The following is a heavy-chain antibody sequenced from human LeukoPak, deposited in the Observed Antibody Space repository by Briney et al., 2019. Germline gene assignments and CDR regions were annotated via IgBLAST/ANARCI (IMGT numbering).Heavy chain of an antibody. V-gene: IGHV1-69*05. CDR1: GGTFSSYA. Sequence: SVKVSCKASGGTFSSYAISWVRQAPGQGLEWMGGIIPIFGTANYAQKFQGRVTITTDESTSTAYMELSSLRSEDTAVYYCARSDCTYISCYVLDYWGQGAQVTVSP. CDR3: ARSDCTYISCYVLDY. D-gene: IGHD2-2*01. CDR2: IIPIFGTA. J-gene: IGHJ4*02.